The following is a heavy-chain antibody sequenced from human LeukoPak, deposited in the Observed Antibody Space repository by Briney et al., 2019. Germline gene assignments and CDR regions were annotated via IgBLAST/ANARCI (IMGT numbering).Heavy chain of an antibody. CDR2: IYYSGST. D-gene: IGHD4-17*01. Sequence: GSLRLSCAASGFTFSSYSMNWVRQAPGKGLEWIGYIYYSGSTNYNPSLKSRVTISVDTSKNQFSLKLSSVTAADTAVYYCARVLGDYWWFDPWGQGTLVTVSS. CDR1: GFTFSSYS. CDR3: ARVLGDYWWFDP. J-gene: IGHJ5*02. V-gene: IGHV4-59*01.